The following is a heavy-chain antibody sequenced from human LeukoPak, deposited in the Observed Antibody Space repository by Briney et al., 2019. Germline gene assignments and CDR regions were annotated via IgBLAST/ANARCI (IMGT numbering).Heavy chain of an antibody. V-gene: IGHV4-34*01. CDR1: GGSFSGYY. CDR3: ATTRYCSSTSCYTRANWFDP. Sequence: SETLSLTFAVYGGSFSGYYWSWIRQPPGKGLEWIGEINHSGSTNYNPSLKSRVTISVDTSKNQFSLKLSSVTAADTAVYYCATTRYCSSTSCYTRANWFDPWGQGTLVTVSS. J-gene: IGHJ5*02. D-gene: IGHD2-2*02. CDR2: INHSGST.